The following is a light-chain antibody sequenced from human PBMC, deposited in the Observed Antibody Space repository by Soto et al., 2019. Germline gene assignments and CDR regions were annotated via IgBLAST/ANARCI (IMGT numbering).Light chain of an antibody. CDR3: QQYNSYSP. V-gene: IGKV1-5*01. Sequence: DIQMTQSPSTLSASVGDSVTITCRASQSISSWLAWYQQKPGKAPKLLIYDASSLESGVPSRFSGSGSGTEFTLTISSLQPDDFATYYCQQYNSYSPFGGGTKVEIK. J-gene: IGKJ4*01. CDR2: DAS. CDR1: QSISSW.